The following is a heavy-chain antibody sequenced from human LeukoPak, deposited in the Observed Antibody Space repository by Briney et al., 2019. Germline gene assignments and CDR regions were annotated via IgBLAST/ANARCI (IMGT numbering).Heavy chain of an antibody. CDR3: ARVPSYSGSYPGLDY. CDR1: GGSFSGYY. D-gene: IGHD1-26*01. V-gene: IGHV4-34*01. J-gene: IGHJ4*02. Sequence: SETLSLTCAVYGGSFSGYYWSWIRQPPGKGLEWIGEINHSGSTNYNPSLKSRVTISVDTSKNQFSLKLSSVTAADTAVYYCARVPSYSGSYPGLDYWGQGTLVTVSS. CDR2: INHSGST.